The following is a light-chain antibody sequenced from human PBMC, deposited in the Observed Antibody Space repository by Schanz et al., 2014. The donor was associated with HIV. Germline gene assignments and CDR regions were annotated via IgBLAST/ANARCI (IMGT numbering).Light chain of an antibody. CDR3: ISYTSDTVL. V-gene: IGLV2-14*01. Sequence: QSALTQPASVSGSPGQSITISCTGTSSDVGGYNYVSWYQQHPGKAPKLMIYEVSKRPSGVSSRFSVSKSDNTASLTISGLQPEDEADYYCISYTSDTVLFGGGTKLTVL. CDR2: EVS. CDR1: SSDVGGYNY. J-gene: IGLJ2*01.